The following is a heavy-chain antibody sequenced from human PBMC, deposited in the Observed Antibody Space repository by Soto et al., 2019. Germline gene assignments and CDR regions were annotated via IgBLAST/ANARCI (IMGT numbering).Heavy chain of an antibody. CDR2: ISAYNGNT. Sequence: QVQLVQSGAEVKKPGASVKVSCKASGYTFTSYGISWVRQAPGQGLEWMGWISAYNGNTNYSRKLQGRVTMTTDTSTSTAYMELRSLRSDARAMYYCARVLSFRTGLPPKAPEMIVATITGWFDPWGQGTLVTVSS. J-gene: IGHJ5*02. CDR1: GYTFTSYG. CDR3: ARVLSFRTGLPPKAPEMIVATITGWFDP. D-gene: IGHD5-12*01. V-gene: IGHV1-18*01.